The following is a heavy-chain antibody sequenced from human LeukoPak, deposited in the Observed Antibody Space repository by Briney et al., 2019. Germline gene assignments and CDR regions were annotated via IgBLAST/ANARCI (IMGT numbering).Heavy chain of an antibody. Sequence: GRSLSLSYAASGFTFSSYAMHWVRQAPGKGLGWVAVISYDGSNKYYADSVKGRFTISRDNSKNTLYLQMNSLRAEDTAVYYCEKRMVTADDAFDIWGQGTMVTVSS. V-gene: IGHV3-30-3*02. CDR3: EKRMVTADDAFDI. J-gene: IGHJ3*02. CDR2: ISYDGSNK. CDR1: GFTFSSYA. D-gene: IGHD2-21*02.